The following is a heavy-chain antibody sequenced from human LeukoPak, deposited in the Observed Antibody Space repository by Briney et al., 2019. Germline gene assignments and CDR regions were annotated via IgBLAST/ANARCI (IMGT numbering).Heavy chain of an antibody. J-gene: IGHJ5*02. CDR3: ARELEDTAMVWGSVWFDP. Sequence: GGSLRLSCAASGFTFSIYSMTWVRQAPGKGLEWISYISSSGSTIYYADSVEGRFTISRDSAKNSLYLQMSSLRAEDTAVYYCARELEDTAMVWGSVWFDPWGQGTLVTVSS. CDR2: ISSSGSTI. V-gene: IGHV3-48*01. CDR1: GFTFSIYS. D-gene: IGHD5-18*01.